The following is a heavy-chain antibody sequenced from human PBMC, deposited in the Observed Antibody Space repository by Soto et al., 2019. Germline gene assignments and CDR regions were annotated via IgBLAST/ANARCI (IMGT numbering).Heavy chain of an antibody. D-gene: IGHD2-21*01. V-gene: IGHV1-18*01. CDR3: AIDDGSVNAIVEYDYYGMDV. J-gene: IGHJ6*02. Sequence: ASVKVSCKASGYSFINYGITWVRQAPGQGLEWMGWISGYNGNTKYAQKLQGRVTMTTDTSTSTAYMELRSLRSDDTAVYYCAIDDGSVNAIVEYDYYGMDVWGQGTTVTVSS. CDR2: ISGYNGNT. CDR1: GYSFINYG.